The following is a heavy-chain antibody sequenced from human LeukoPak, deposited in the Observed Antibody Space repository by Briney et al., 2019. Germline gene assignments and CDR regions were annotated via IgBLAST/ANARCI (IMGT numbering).Heavy chain of an antibody. V-gene: IGHV3-30*18. CDR2: ISYDGSDK. Sequence: GGSLRLSCAASGFTFTNYGMHWVRQAPGKGLEWVAVISYDGSDKYYADSVQGRSTISRDNSKNTLYLQMNSLGPEDTAVYYCAKGVGDTDLYYCGQGTLVTVSS. CDR1: GFTFTNYG. CDR3: AKGVGDTDLYY. J-gene: IGHJ4*02.